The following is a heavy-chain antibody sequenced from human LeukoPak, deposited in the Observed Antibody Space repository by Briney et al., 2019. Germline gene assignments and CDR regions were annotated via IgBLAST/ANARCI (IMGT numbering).Heavy chain of an antibody. J-gene: IGHJ4*02. Sequence: PGGSLRLSCAASGFALSTYWMHWVRQAPGKGLVWVSLINSDGSNTLYADSVKGRFTISRDNSKNTLYLQMNSLRAEDTALYFCANEVRPNDYWGRGTLVTVSS. CDR3: ANEVRPNDY. CDR1: GFALSTYW. D-gene: IGHD4/OR15-4a*01. V-gene: IGHV3-74*01. CDR2: INSDGSNT.